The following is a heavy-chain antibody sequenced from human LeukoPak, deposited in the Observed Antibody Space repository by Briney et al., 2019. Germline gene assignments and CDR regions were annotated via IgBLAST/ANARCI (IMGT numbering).Heavy chain of an antibody. D-gene: IGHD3-10*01. CDR2: INPSGGST. V-gene: IGHV1-46*01. CDR3: ARPLHYGSGSIIPGY. Sequence: GASVKVSCKASGYTFTSYYMHWVRQAPGQGLEWMGIINPSGGSTSYAQKFQGRVTMTRDTSTSTVYMELSSLRPEDTAVYYCARPLHYGSGSIIPGYWGQGTLVTVSS. J-gene: IGHJ4*02. CDR1: GYTFTSYY.